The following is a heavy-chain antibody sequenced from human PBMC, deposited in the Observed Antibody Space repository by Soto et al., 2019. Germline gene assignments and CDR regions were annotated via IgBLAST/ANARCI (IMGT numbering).Heavy chain of an antibody. CDR2: ISTHNGNT. CDR3: AREGILGLFDAYDL. J-gene: IGHJ3*01. V-gene: IGHV1-18*04. D-gene: IGHD3-3*01. CDR1: VFTSSG. Sequence: WASVKVSWKASVFTSSGISWVRQAPGQRLEWMGWISTHNGNTIYAQKFQGRVIMTMDTSTTTVYMELRSLRPDDTAVYLCAREGILGLFDAYDLWGQGTMVTVSS.